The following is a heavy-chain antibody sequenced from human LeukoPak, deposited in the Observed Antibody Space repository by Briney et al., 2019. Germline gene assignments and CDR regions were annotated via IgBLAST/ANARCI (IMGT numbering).Heavy chain of an antibody. CDR3: ARGMDSSGYFLYYYGMDV. CDR1: GFTFSSYS. J-gene: IGHJ6*02. V-gene: IGHV3-23*01. CDR2: SSGSGGST. D-gene: IGHD3-22*01. Sequence: GGSLRLSCPASGFTFSSYSMSWVRQAPGKGLEWLSASSGSGGSTYYADSVKGRFTISRDNSKNTLYLQMNSLRAEDTAVYYCARGMDSSGYFLYYYGMDVWGQGTTVTVSS.